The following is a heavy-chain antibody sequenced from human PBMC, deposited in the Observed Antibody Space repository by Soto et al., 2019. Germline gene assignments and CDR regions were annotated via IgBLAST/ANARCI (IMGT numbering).Heavy chain of an antibody. CDR2: ISYDGSNK. V-gene: IGHV3-30-3*01. J-gene: IGHJ4*02. CDR1: GFTFSSYA. CDR3: ARVRGGRLNY. D-gene: IGHD1-26*01. Sequence: GGSLRLSCAASGFTFSSYAMHWVRQAPGKGLEWVAVISYDGSNKYYADSVKGRFTISRDNSKNTLYLQMNSLRAEDTAVYYCARVRGGRLNYRGQGTLVTGSS.